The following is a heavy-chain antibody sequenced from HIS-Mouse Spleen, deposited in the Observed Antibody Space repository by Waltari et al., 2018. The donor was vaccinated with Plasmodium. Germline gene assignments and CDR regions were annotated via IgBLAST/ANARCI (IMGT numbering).Heavy chain of an antibody. CDR2: INPNSGGT. CDR1: GYTCTGYY. D-gene: IGHD6-13*01. J-gene: IGHJ1*01. CDR3: ARVLGYKAAAGTFVEYFQH. V-gene: IGHV1-2*02. Sequence: QVQLVQSGAEVKKPGASVKVSCKAYGYTCTGYYLPWVRPAPGQGPEWMGWINPNSGGTNYAQKFQGRVTMTRDTSISTAYMELSRLRSDDTAVYYCARVLGYKAAAGTFVEYFQHWGQGTLVTVSS.